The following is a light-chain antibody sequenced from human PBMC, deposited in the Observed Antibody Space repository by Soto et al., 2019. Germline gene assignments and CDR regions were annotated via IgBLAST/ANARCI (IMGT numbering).Light chain of an antibody. Sequence: QSVLTQPPSASGTPGQRVTISCSGSSSNIGSNTLNWYQQLPGTAPKLLIYSNNQRPSGVPDRFSGSKSGTSASLAISGLQSEVEADYYCAAWDDSLNGPHVVFGGGTKLTVL. V-gene: IGLV1-44*01. J-gene: IGLJ2*01. CDR1: SSNIGSNT. CDR2: SNN. CDR3: AAWDDSLNGPHVV.